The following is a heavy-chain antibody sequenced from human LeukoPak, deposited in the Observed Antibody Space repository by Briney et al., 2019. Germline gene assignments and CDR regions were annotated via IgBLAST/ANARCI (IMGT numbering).Heavy chain of an antibody. Sequence: ASVKVSCKASGYTFTSYYMHWVRQAPGQGLEWMGIINPSGGSTSYAQKFQGRVTMTRDTSISTAYMELSRLRSDDTAVYYCARVWAGYSSSFHWFDPWGQGTLVTVSS. V-gene: IGHV1-46*01. J-gene: IGHJ5*02. D-gene: IGHD6-13*01. CDR1: GYTFTSYY. CDR2: INPSGGST. CDR3: ARVWAGYSSSFHWFDP.